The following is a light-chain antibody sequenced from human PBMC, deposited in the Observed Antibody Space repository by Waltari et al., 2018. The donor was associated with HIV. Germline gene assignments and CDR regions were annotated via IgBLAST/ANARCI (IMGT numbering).Light chain of an antibody. J-gene: IGLJ2*01. CDR1: SRDVGGYNS. CDR3: SSYAGSINVL. CDR2: EVS. V-gene: IGLV2-8*01. Sequence: QSALTQPPSASGSPGQSVTISCTGTSRDVGGYNSVSWYQQHPGKAPKPLIAEVSKRPSGVPDRFAGSQSGNTAALTVSGLQAEDEADYYGSSYAGSINVLFGGGTKLAVL.